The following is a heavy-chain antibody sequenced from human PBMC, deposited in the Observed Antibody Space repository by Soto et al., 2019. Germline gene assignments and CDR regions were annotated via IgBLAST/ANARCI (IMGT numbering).Heavy chain of an antibody. D-gene: IGHD2-8*01. Sequence: EVQLVESGGGLVKPGGSLRLSCAASGFTFSSYSMNWVRQAPGKGLEWVSSISSSSSYIYYADSVKGRFTIFRDNAKNSLYRQMNSLRAEDTAVYYWWRYCTYGVVCRGGMDCWGQGTTVTVSS. CDR2: ISSSSSYI. CDR1: GFTFSSYS. CDR3: WRYCTYGVVCRGGMDC. J-gene: IGHJ6*02. V-gene: IGHV3-21*01.